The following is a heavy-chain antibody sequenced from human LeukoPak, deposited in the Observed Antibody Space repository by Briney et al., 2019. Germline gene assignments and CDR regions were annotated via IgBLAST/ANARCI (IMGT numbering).Heavy chain of an antibody. D-gene: IGHD3-22*01. CDR1: RFTFSNYS. J-gene: IGHJ4*02. CDR3: ARDHSNYYDSSGHDY. V-gene: IGHV3-21*01. Sequence: GGSLRLSCAASRFTFSNYSMNWVRQAPGKGLEWASSISSSSSYIYYADSVKGRFTISRDNAKNSLYLQMNSLRAEDTAVYYCARDHSNYYDSSGHDYWGQGTLVTVSS. CDR2: ISSSSSYI.